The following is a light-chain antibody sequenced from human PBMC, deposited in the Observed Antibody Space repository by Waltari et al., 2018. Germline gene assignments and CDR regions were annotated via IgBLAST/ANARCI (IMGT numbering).Light chain of an antibody. CDR3: QQYNKWPPWT. CDR1: ESVRTN. J-gene: IGKJ1*01. CDR2: DAS. Sequence: EVVMTQYPATLSVSPGEGATVSCRASESVRTNVAWYQQTPGQAPRLIIYDASTRATGIPDRFSGSGSGTEFILSISSLQSEDFAIYYCQQYNKWPPWTFGQGTKVEIK. V-gene: IGKV3D-15*01.